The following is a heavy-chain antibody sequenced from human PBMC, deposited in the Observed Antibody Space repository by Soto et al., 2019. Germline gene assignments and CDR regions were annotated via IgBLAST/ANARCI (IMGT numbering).Heavy chain of an antibody. CDR3: AWELIDH. J-gene: IGHJ4*02. CDR2: LYSGDST. Sequence: GGSLRLSCAASGFTVSDTHMSWVRQAPGKGLEWVSVLYSGDSTYYADSEKGRFTISRDNSKNTLYLQMNSLRAEDTAVYYCAWELIDHWGQGTLVTVSS. CDR1: GFTVSDTH. V-gene: IGHV3-53*01.